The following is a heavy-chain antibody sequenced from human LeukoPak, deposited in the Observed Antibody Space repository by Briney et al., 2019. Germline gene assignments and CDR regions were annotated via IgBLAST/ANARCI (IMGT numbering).Heavy chain of an antibody. V-gene: IGHV1-46*01. CDR3: ARELYCSGGSCYYGVFDY. D-gene: IGHD2-15*01. CDR1: GYTFTSYY. CDR2: INPSGGST. J-gene: IGHJ4*02. Sequence: GASVKVSCKASGYTFTSYYMHWVRQAPGQGLEWMGIINPSGGSTTYAQKFQGRVTMTRDTSTSTVYMELSSLRSEDTAVFYCARELYCSGGSCYYGVFDYWGQGTLVTVSS.